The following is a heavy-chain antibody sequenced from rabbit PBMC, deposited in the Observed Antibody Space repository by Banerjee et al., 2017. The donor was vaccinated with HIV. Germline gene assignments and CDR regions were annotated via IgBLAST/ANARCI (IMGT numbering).Heavy chain of an antibody. V-gene: IGHV1S45*01. CDR1: GIDFRSFG. CDR3: ARDLTGVIGWNFNL. Sequence: QEQLVESGGGLVTLGGSLKLSCNASGIDFRSFGINWVRQAPGKGLEWIANIYPDFHSTDYASWVNGRFTISRTSSTTVTLQMTSLTAADTATYFCARDLTGVIGWNFNLWGPGTLVTVS. J-gene: IGHJ4*01. CDR2: IYPDFHST. D-gene: IGHD1-1*01.